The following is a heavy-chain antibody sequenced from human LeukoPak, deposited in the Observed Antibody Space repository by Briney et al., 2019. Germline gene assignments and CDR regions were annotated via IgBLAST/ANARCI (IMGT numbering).Heavy chain of an antibody. V-gene: IGHV4-59*12. CDR2: VDYSGGT. D-gene: IGHD6-13*01. CDR3: ARRGSAGSTWCHFDY. J-gene: IGHJ4*02. CDR1: GGSSTNYY. Sequence: SETLSLTCTVSGGSSTNYYWNWIRQPPGKELEWIGYVDYSGGTSYNPSLKSRVTISVDTSKNQFSLRLTSVTAADTAVYYCARRGSAGSTWCHFDYWGKGTLVTVSS.